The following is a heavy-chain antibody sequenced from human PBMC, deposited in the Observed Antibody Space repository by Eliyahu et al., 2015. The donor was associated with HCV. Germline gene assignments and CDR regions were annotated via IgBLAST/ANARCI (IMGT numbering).Heavy chain of an antibody. J-gene: IGHJ6*02. CDR2: INPSGGST. CDR1: GYTFTSYY. Sequence: QVQLVQSGAEVKKPGASVKVSCKASGYTFTSYYMHWVRQAPGQGLEWMGIINPSGGSTSYAQRFQDRVTMTRDTPTSTVYMELSSLRSEDTAMYYCARGGTTVTYYYYYDMDVWGQGTTVTVSS. D-gene: IGHD4-17*01. CDR3: ARGGTTVTYYYYYDMDV. V-gene: IGHV1-46*01.